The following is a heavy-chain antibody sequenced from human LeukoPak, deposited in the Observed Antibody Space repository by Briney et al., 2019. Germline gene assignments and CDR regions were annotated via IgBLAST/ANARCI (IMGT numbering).Heavy chain of an antibody. CDR3: AKHSAGYDFWSGFSVAFDI. J-gene: IGHJ3*02. Sequence: GGSLRLSCAASGFTFSSYSMNWGRQAPGKGLEWVSSICSSSSYIYYADSVTGRFTISRDNAKNSLYLQMNSLRAEDTAVYYCAKHSAGYDFWSGFSVAFDIWGQGTMVTVSS. D-gene: IGHD3-3*01. V-gene: IGHV3-21*04. CDR1: GFTFSSYS. CDR2: ICSSSSYI.